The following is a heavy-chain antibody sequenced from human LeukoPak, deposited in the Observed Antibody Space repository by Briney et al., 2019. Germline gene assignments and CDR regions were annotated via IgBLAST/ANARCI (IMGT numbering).Heavy chain of an antibody. CDR2: IKQDGGEK. D-gene: IGHD2-8*01. CDR1: GFTFTSYW. V-gene: IGHV3-7*04. Sequence: PGGSLRLSCAASGFTFTSYWMSWVRQAPGKGLEWVANIKQDGGEKTYVDSVKGRFTISRDNAKNSLFLQMNSLRAEDTAVYYCARVQYGRALFDHWGRGTLVTVSS. CDR3: ARVQYGRALFDH. J-gene: IGHJ4*02.